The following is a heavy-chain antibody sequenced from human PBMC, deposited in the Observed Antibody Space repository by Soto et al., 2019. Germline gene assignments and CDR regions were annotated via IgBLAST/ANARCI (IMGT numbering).Heavy chain of an antibody. Sequence: ASVKVSCKASGGTFSSYAISWVRQAPGQGLEWMGGIIPIFGTANYAQKFQGRVTITADESTSTAYMELSSLRSEDTAVYYCARDRDFWSGYYTDYYYYGMDVWGQGTTVTVSS. CDR3: ARDRDFWSGYYTDYYYYGMDV. J-gene: IGHJ6*02. CDR2: IIPIFGTA. V-gene: IGHV1-69*13. CDR1: GGTFSSYA. D-gene: IGHD3-3*01.